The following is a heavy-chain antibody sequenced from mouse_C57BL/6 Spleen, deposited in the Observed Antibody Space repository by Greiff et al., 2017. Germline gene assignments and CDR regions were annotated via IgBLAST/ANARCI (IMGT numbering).Heavy chain of an antibody. CDR3: AREYDGYYLDY. J-gene: IGHJ2*01. CDR1: GYTFTSYW. D-gene: IGHD2-3*01. V-gene: IGHV1-52*01. Sequence: VQLQQPGAELVRPGSSVKLSCKASGYTFTSYWMHWVKQRPIQGLEWIGNIDPSDSETHYNQKFKDKATVTVDKSSSTAYMQLSMLTSEDSAVDDCAREYDGYYLDYWGQGTTLTVAS. CDR2: IDPSDSET.